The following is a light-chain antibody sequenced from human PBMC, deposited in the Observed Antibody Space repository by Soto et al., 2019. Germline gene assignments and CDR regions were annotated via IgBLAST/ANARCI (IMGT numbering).Light chain of an antibody. CDR3: SSFTSSSTYV. Sequence: QSVLTQPASVSGSPVQSITISCTGTSSDVGRYNYVSWYQQHPGKAPKLTIYDVSNRPSGVSSRFSGSKSGNTASLTISGLQAEDEADYYCSSFTSSSTYVFGTGTKVTVL. CDR1: SSDVGRYNY. CDR2: DVS. J-gene: IGLJ1*01. V-gene: IGLV2-14*01.